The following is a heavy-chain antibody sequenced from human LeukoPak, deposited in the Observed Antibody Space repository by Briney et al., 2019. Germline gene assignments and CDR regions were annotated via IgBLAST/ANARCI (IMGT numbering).Heavy chain of an antibody. D-gene: IGHD3-3*02. Sequence: PGGTLRLSCAASGITFSSYGMSWVRQAPGKGLEWVSAISGSGGSTYYADSVKGRFTISRDNSKNTLYPQMNSLRAEDTAVYYCASGEKGSFSAFDIWGQGTMVTVSS. CDR3: ASGEKGSFSAFDI. J-gene: IGHJ3*02. CDR1: GITFSSYG. V-gene: IGHV3-23*01. CDR2: ISGSGGST.